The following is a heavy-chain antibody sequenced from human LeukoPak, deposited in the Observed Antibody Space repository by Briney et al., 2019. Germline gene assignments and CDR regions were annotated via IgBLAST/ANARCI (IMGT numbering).Heavy chain of an antibody. CDR2: ISSGSSTI. Sequence: GGSPRLSCAASGFTFNNYNMNWVRQAPGKGLEWVSYISSGSSTIFYADSVKGRFTISRDNVKNSLFLQLNSLRDEDTAVYYCARDEDAFGGQGTLVTVSS. V-gene: IGHV3-48*02. CDR1: GFTFNNYN. CDR3: ARDEDAF. J-gene: IGHJ4*02.